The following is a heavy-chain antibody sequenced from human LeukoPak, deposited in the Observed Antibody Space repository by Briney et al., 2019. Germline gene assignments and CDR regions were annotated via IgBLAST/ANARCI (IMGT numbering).Heavy chain of an antibody. J-gene: IGHJ6*03. V-gene: IGHV1-8*01. CDR1: GYTFTYYD. Sequence: GASVKVTCKASGYTFTYYDINWVRQATGQGLEWMGWMYPNSGNTYYAQKFQGGVTMTKNTTITTAYMELSSLTSEDTAVYYCARALSWTTESYYYMDVWGKGTTVTVSS. D-gene: IGHD3/OR15-3a*01. CDR2: MYPNSGNT. CDR3: ARALSWTTESYYYMDV.